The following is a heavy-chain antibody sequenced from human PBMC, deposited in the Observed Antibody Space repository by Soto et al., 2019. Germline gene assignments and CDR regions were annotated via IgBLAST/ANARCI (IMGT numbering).Heavy chain of an antibody. CDR2: IDNSGST. CDR3: ARGGQDFWSGPFDY. J-gene: IGHJ4*02. Sequence: SETLSLTCTVSGGSISYYYWSWIRQSAGKGLEWIGRIDNSGSTNYNPSLKSRITMSADTSRNQFSLKLNSVTAADTAVYYCARGGQDFWSGPFDYWGQGALVTVSS. D-gene: IGHD3-3*01. V-gene: IGHV4-4*07. CDR1: GGSISYYY.